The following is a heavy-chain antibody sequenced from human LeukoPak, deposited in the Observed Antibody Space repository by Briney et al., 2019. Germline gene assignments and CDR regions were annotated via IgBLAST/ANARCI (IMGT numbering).Heavy chain of an antibody. CDR1: GGSISSYY. J-gene: IGHJ5*02. D-gene: IGHD3-3*01. CDR2: IYYSGGT. CDR3: ARGSLEWLAHETLNWFDP. Sequence: PSETLSLTCTVSGGSISSYYWSWIRQPPGKGLEWIGYIYYSGGTNYNPSLKSRVTISVDTSKNQFSLKLSSVTAADTAVYYCARGSLEWLAHETLNWFDPWGQGTLVTVSS. V-gene: IGHV4-59*01.